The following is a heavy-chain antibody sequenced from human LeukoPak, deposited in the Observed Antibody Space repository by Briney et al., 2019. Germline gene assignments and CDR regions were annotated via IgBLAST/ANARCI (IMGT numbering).Heavy chain of an antibody. D-gene: IGHD4-17*01. J-gene: IGHJ5*02. CDR2: ISYDGSNK. Sequence: QPGGSLRLSCAASGFTFSSYAMHWVRQAPGKGLEWVAVISYDGSNKYYADSVKGRFTISRDNSKNTLYLQMNSLRAEDTAVYYCARSGLRFSNWFDPWGQGTLVTVSS. V-gene: IGHV3-30-3*01. CDR1: GFTFSSYA. CDR3: ARSGLRFSNWFDP.